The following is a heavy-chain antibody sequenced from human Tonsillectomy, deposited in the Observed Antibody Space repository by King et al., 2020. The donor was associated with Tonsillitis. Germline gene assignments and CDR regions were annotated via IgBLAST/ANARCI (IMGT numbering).Heavy chain of an antibody. CDR1: GFTFSSYG. CDR2: IWYDGSNN. CDR3: ARPGGTFDI. J-gene: IGHJ3*02. D-gene: IGHD1-1*01. V-gene: IGHV3-33*01. Sequence: VQLVESGGGVVQPGMSLRLSCAASGFTFSSYGMHWVRQAPGKGLEWVAVIWYDGSNNYYADSVKGRFTISRDNSKNTLYLQMNSLRAEDTAVYYCARPGGTFDIWGQGTMVTVSS.